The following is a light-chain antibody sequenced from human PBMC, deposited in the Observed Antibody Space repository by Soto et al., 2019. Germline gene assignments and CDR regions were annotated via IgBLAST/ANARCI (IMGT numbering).Light chain of an antibody. CDR1: QSVSSN. J-gene: IGKJ5*01. CDR2: GAS. CDR3: QQYNNWPPIS. V-gene: IGKV3-15*01. Sequence: EIVMTQSPATLSVSPGERATLSCRASQSVSSNLAWYQQEPGQAPRLLIYGASTRATGIPARFSGSGSGTEFTLTISNLQSEDFTVYYCQQYNNWPPISFGQGTRLEIK.